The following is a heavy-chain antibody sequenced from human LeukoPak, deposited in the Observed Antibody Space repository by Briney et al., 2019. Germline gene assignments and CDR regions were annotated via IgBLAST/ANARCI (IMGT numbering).Heavy chain of an antibody. CDR3: ARDRGGYDGAFDI. CDR2: IIPIFGTA. D-gene: IGHD5-12*01. CDR1: GYTFICYH. Sequence: SVKVSCKASGYTFICYHIHWVRQAPGQGLEWMGGIIPIFGTANYAQKFQGRVTITADESTSTAYMELSSLRSEDTAVYYCARDRGGYDGAFDIWGQGTMVTVSS. J-gene: IGHJ3*02. V-gene: IGHV1-69*13.